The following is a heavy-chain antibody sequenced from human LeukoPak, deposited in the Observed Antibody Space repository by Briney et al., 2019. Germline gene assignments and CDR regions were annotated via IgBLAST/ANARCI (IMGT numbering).Heavy chain of an antibody. V-gene: IGHV3-7*01. CDR1: GFTFSSYW. Sequence: SGWSLRLSCAAAGFTFSSYWRSWVRKAPGKGLEWVANIKQDGSEKYYVDSVKGRFTISRDNAKNSLYLQMNSLRAEDTAVYYCASGAAEYDYWGQGTLVTVSS. J-gene: IGHJ4*02. CDR3: ASGAAEYDY. CDR2: IKQDGSEK. D-gene: IGHD2-15*01.